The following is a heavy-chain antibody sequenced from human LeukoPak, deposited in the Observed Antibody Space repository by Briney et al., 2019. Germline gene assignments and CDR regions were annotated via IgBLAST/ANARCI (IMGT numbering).Heavy chain of an antibody. CDR3: ARDNSTSYYYDSSGYHK. CDR2: INPNSGGT. V-gene: IGHV1-2*02. CDR1: GYTFTGYY. D-gene: IGHD3-22*01. J-gene: IGHJ4*02. Sequence: ASVKVSCKASGYTFTGYYMHWLRQAPGQGLEWMGWINPNSGGTNYAQKFQGRVTMTRDTSISTAYMELSRLRSDDTAVYYCARDNSTSYYYDSSGYHKRGQGTMVTVSS.